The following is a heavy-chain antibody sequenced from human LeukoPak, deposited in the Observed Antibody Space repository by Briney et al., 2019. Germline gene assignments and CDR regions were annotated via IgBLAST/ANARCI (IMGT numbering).Heavy chain of an antibody. CDR3: ARHPFRGTVTYFDY. Sequence: GESLKISCKGSGYHFSTNWIGWVRQMPGKGLEWMGIIYPGDSDTRYNPSFQGQVTISVDKSVSTAYLQWSSLKASDTAMYFCARHPFRGTVTYFDYWGQGTLVTVSS. D-gene: IGHD4-11*01. V-gene: IGHV5-51*01. J-gene: IGHJ4*02. CDR2: IYPGDSDT. CDR1: GYHFSTNW.